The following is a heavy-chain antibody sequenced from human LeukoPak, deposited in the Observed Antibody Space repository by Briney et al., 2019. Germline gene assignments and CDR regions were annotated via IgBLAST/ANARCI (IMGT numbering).Heavy chain of an antibody. D-gene: IGHD6-13*01. J-gene: IGHJ5*02. CDR3: ARGDYSSSWYEYNWFDP. CDR1: GDSISSSSWY. CDR2: VYYRGST. V-gene: IGHV4-39*01. Sequence: SETLSLTCTVSGDSISSSSWYWGWIRQPPGKGLGWIGSVYYRGSTFYNPTLESRVSMSVETSKDQFSLNLSSVTAADTAVYYCARGDYSSSWYEYNWFDPWGQGTLVTVSS.